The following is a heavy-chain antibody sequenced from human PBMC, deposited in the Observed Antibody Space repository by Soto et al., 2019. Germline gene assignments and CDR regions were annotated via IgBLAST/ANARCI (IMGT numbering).Heavy chain of an antibody. CDR3: ARGGDIVLVPTDISGFDT. V-gene: IGHV1-69*12. D-gene: IGHD2-2*01. Sequence: QVQLVQSGAEVKKPGSSVKVSCKASGGTFSNYAISWVRQAPGQGLEWMGGIIPMFGSANYAQKFQGRVTITADESTSTAYMELSSLRSEDTAVYYCARGGDIVLVPTDISGFDTWGQGTLVTVSS. CDR1: GGTFSNYA. J-gene: IGHJ5*02. CDR2: IIPMFGSA.